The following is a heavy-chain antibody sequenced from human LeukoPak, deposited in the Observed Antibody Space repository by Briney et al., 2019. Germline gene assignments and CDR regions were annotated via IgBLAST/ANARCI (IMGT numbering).Heavy chain of an antibody. CDR3: AKDLDSRYGGDY. Sequence: GGSLRLSCAASGFTVSSNYMSWVRQAPGKGLEWVAVISYDGSNKYYADSVKGRFTISRDNSKNTLYLQMNSLRAEDTAVYYCAKDLDSRYGGDYWGQGTLVTVSS. CDR2: ISYDGSNK. J-gene: IGHJ4*02. D-gene: IGHD3-22*01. CDR1: GFTVSSNY. V-gene: IGHV3-30*18.